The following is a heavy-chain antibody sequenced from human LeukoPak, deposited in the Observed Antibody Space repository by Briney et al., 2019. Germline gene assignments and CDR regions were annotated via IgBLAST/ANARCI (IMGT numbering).Heavy chain of an antibody. J-gene: IGHJ4*02. CDR3: ARGPARGYTLFDY. CDR2: IYSGGST. V-gene: IGHV3-66*01. Sequence: SGGSLRLSCAASGFTDSSNYMSWVRQAPGKGLEWVSVIYSGGSTYYADSVKGRFTISRDNSKNTLYLQMNSLRAEDTAVYYCARGPARGYTLFDYWGQGTLVTVSS. D-gene: IGHD5-12*01. CDR1: GFTDSSNY.